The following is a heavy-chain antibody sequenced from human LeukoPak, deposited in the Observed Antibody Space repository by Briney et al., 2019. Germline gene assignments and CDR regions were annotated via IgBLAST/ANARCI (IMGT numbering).Heavy chain of an antibody. J-gene: IGHJ4*02. CDR2: INSDGSST. D-gene: IGHD3-10*01. V-gene: IGHV3-74*01. CDR3: ATNPYGSGRY. CDR1: EFTFSNYW. Sequence: SGGSLRLSCAASEFTFSNYWMHWVRQAPGKGLVWVSRINSDGSSTNYADSVKGRFTISRDNAKNTLYLQMDRLRAEDTAVYYCATNPYGSGRYWGQGNRVTVSS.